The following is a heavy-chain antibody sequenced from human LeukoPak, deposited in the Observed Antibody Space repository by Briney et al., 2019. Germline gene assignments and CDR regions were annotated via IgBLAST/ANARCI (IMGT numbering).Heavy chain of an antibody. Sequence: SETLSLTCTVSGGSIRNYFWSWIRQPPGKGLEWIGYIYYSGSTNYNPSLKSRATISVDTSKNQFSLKLSSVTAADTAVYYCARQRFLEWYFDYWGQGTLVTVSS. V-gene: IGHV4-59*08. J-gene: IGHJ4*02. D-gene: IGHD3-3*01. CDR2: IYYSGST. CDR1: GGSIRNYF. CDR3: ARQRFLEWYFDY.